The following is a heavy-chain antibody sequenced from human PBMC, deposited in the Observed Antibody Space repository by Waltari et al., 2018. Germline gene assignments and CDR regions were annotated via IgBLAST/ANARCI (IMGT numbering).Heavy chain of an antibody. Sequence: QVQLVESGGGVVQPGRSLRLSCAASGFTFSSYGMPWVRRAPGKGLEWVAVIWYDGSNKYYADSVKGRFTISRDNSKNTLYLQMNSLRAEDTAVYYCARDRLSSGYYLDLWGRGTLVTVSS. D-gene: IGHD3-22*01. CDR1: GFTFSSYG. CDR3: ARDRLSSGYYLDL. V-gene: IGHV3-33*01. CDR2: IWYDGSNK. J-gene: IGHJ2*01.